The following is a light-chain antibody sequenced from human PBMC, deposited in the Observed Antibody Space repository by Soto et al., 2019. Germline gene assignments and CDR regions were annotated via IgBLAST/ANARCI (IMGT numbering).Light chain of an antibody. CDR1: QDISNY. CDR2: DAS. J-gene: IGKJ2*01. Sequence: DIQMTQSPSSLSASVGDRVTITCQASQDISNYLNWYQQKPGKAPKLLIYDASNLETGVPSRFSGSGSGTDFTFTISSLQPEDIATYYCQHYDNRPPAYTFGQGTKLEIK. CDR3: QHYDNRPPAYT. V-gene: IGKV1-33*01.